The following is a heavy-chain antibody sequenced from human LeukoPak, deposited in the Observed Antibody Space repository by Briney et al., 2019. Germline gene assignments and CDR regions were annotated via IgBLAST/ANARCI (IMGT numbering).Heavy chain of an antibody. V-gene: IGHV4-59*01. CDR3: ARGGGYCSSTSCYQDWFDP. CDR1: GGSISRYY. CDR2: IYYSGST. J-gene: IGHJ5*02. D-gene: IGHD2-2*01. Sequence: SETLSLTCTVSGGSISRYYWSWIRQPPGKGLEWIGYIYYSGSTNYNPSLKSRVTISVDTSKNQFSLKLSSVTAADTAVYYCARGGGYCSSTSCYQDWFDPWGQGTLVTVSS.